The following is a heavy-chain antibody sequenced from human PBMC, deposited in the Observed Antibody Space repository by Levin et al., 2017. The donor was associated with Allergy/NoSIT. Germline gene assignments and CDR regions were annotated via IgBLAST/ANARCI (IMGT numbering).Heavy chain of an antibody. Sequence: SETLSLTCSVSGGSISSSHWSWIRQPPGKGLEWIGYIYHSGTSYNPSLESRVTMSLDTSKNQFSLKVTSLTAADTGVYYCAGHGGMYDSCWYRIDSWGQGTLVTVSS. CDR3: AGHGGMYDSCWYRIDS. D-gene: IGHD6-19*01. CDR2: IYHSGT. J-gene: IGHJ4*02. CDR1: GGSISSSH. V-gene: IGHV4-59*08.